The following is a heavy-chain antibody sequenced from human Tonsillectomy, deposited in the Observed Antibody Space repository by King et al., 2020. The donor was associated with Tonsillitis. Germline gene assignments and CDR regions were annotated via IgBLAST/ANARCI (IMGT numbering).Heavy chain of an antibody. Sequence: VQLQESGPGLVKPSETLSLTCTVSGGSISSYYWSWIRQPPGKGLEWIGYIYYSGSTNYNPSLKSRVTISVDTSKNQFSLKLSSVTAADTAVYYCARDPSPLDYGDELTANPCSYYYYGMDVWGQGTTGTVSS. CDR2: IYYSGST. D-gene: IGHD4-17*01. CDR3: ARDPSPLDYGDELTANPCSYYYYGMDV. J-gene: IGHJ6*02. V-gene: IGHV4-59*01. CDR1: GGSISSYY.